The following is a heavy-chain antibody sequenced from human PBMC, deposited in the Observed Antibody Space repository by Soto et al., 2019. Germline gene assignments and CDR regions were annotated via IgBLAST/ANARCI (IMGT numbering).Heavy chain of an antibody. V-gene: IGHV3-15*07. J-gene: IGHJ3*02. D-gene: IGHD4-17*01. CDR2: IKSKTDGGTT. Sequence: PGGSLRLSCTASGFTFGDYAMNWVRQAPGKGLEWVGRIKSKTDGGTTDYAAPVKGRFTISRDDSKNTLYLQVNSLKTEDTAVYYCTTYGGNLPTDVFDIWGQGTMVTVSS. CDR3: TTYGGNLPTDVFDI. CDR1: GFTFGDYA.